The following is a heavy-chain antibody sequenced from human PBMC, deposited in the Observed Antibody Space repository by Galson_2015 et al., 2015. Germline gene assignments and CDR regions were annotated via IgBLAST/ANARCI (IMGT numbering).Heavy chain of an antibody. J-gene: IGHJ4*02. D-gene: IGHD3-10*01. V-gene: IGHV3-23*01. CDR2: ISGSDGST. CDR3: AKDPPPMVRGNTQGEYFDY. CDR1: GFTFSSYA. Sequence: SLRLSCAAPGFTFSSYAMSWVRQAPGKGLEWVSAISGSDGSTYYADSVKGRFTISRDNSKNTLCLQMNSLRAEDTAVYYCAKDPPPMVRGNTQGEYFDYWGQGTLVTVSS.